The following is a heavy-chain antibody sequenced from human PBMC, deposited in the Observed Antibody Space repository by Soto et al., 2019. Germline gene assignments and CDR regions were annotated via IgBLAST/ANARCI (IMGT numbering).Heavy chain of an antibody. V-gene: IGHV3-21*01. Sequence: GGSLRFSCVAPPSDFSSYLLNWVRQAPGKGLEWFSSISVSSSCIYYAASVKGRFTISRDNNKTSVYLQMKNLRADDTAVYHCATIQRSGPHWGMYGWGQRAPVTVAS. CDR2: ISVSSSCI. CDR1: PSDFSSYL. J-gene: IGHJ6*02. D-gene: IGHD3-3*01. CDR3: ATIQRSGPHWGMYG.